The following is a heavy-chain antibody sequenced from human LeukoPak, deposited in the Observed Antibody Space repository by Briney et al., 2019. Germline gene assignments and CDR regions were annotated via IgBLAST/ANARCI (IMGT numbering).Heavy chain of an antibody. CDR2: IYSSGTT. V-gene: IGHV4-59*01. Sequence: PSETLSLTCTVSGGSITNYYWAWIRQPPGRGLEWIGHIYSSGTTNYNPSLKSRVTISIDTSKNQFSLKLSSVTAADTAVYYCGGDPFVWGQGTLVTVSS. CDR3: GGDPFV. D-gene: IGHD3-16*01. J-gene: IGHJ1*01. CDR1: GGSITNYY.